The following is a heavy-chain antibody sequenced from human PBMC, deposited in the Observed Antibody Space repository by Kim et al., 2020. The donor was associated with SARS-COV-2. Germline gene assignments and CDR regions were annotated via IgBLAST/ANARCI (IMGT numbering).Heavy chain of an antibody. V-gene: IGHV3-15*01. Sequence: GGSLRLSCAASGFTFSNAWMSWVRQAPGKGLEWVGRIKSKTDGETTDYAAPVKGRFTISRDDSKNTLYLQMNGLETEDTAVYYCTTGSSVSMYYYDSSGYSFDYWGQGTLVTVSS. CDR3: TTGSSVSMYYYDSSGYSFDY. J-gene: IGHJ4*02. CDR2: IKSKTDGETT. D-gene: IGHD3-22*01. CDR1: GFTFSNAW.